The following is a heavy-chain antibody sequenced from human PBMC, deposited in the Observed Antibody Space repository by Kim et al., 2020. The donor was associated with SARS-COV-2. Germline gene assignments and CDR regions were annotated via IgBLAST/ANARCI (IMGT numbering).Heavy chain of an antibody. V-gene: IGHV3-11*04. CDR3: ARGPNYSPFDY. D-gene: IGHD4-4*01. J-gene: IGHJ4*02. Sequence: YSTASERGRFTIARDNDKNSLFLQMSSLRAEDTAVYYCARGPNYSPFDYWGQGTLVTVSS.